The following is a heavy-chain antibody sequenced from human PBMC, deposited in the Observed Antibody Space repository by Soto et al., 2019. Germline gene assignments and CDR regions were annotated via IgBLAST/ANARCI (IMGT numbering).Heavy chain of an antibody. CDR3: ARDSGGTTVACGMDV. J-gene: IGHJ6*02. Sequence: QVQLVQSGAEVKKPGSSVKVSCKASGGTFSSYAISWVRQAPGQGLEWMGGIIPIFGTANYAQKFQGRVTIAADESMSPAYVELGSLGSEDTAVYYCARDSGGTTVACGMDVWGQGTAVTVSS. CDR2: IIPIFGTA. CDR1: GGTFSSYA. V-gene: IGHV1-69*01. D-gene: IGHD4-17*01.